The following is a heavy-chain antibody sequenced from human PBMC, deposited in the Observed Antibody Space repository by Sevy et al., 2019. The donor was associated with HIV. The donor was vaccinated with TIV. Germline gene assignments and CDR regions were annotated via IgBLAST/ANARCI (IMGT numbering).Heavy chain of an antibody. CDR3: ATAPGTGY. CDR1: GFILKSFW. J-gene: IGHJ4*02. D-gene: IGHD3-10*01. V-gene: IGHV3-15*01. Sequence: GGSLRLSCEASGFILKSFWIHWVRQAPGKGLEWVGRIKSNSDGGTTEYAAPVEGRFTMSRDDSENRVYLQINNLKADDTAVYYCATAPGTGYWGQGTLVTVSS. CDR2: IKSNSDGGTT.